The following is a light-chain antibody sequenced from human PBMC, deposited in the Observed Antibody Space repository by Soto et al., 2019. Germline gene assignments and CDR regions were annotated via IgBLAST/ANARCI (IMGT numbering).Light chain of an antibody. CDR2: AAS. J-gene: IGKJ2*02. CDR3: QQYDKLPPWT. Sequence: DIQMTQSPSSLSASVGDRVSITCRASQSIRSHLNWYQHKPGKAPKVLIYAASSLQGGVPSRFSGSGSGTDFTFTISSLQPEDIATYYCQQYDKLPPWTFGQGTKLEIK. V-gene: IGKV1-33*01. CDR1: QSIRSH.